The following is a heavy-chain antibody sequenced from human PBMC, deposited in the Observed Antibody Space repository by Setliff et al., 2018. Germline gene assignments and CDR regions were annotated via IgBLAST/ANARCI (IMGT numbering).Heavy chain of an antibody. J-gene: IGHJ4*02. CDR1: GFTFTSYA. Sequence: GGSLRLSCAASGFTFTSYAMRWVRQAPGKGLEWVSSISGSGGSTYYADSVKGRFTISRDNSNNALYLQMNSLRAEDTAIYYCAKGGYSGSHYFDYWGQGTLVTAPQ. CDR2: ISGSGGST. V-gene: IGHV3-23*01. D-gene: IGHD1-26*01. CDR3: AKGGYSGSHYFDY.